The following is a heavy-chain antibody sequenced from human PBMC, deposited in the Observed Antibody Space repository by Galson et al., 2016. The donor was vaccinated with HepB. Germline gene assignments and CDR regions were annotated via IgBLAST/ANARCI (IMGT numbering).Heavy chain of an antibody. V-gene: IGHV3-53*05. CDR1: GFTVTRSY. CDR3: ARGLVGSTTSFDA. CDR2: IYSGGAT. D-gene: IGHD1-26*01. Sequence: SLRLSCAASGFTVTRSYMSWVRQAPGQGLEWVSVIYSGGATYYTDSVRGRFTISRDDSKNTLFLQMDSRRPKDTAAYYCARGLVGSTTSFDAWGQGTLVAVSS. J-gene: IGHJ4*02.